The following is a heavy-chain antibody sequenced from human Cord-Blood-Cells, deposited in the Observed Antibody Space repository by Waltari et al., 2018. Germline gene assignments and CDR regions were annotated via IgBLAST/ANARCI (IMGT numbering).Heavy chain of an antibody. CDR1: GFSLSTSGVG. Sequence: QITLKESGPTLVKPTQTLTLTCTFSGFSLSTSGVGVGWIRQPPGKALEWLALIYWNDDKRYRPSLKSRLNITKDTSNNQVVLTMTNMDPVDTATYYCARYDFWSGYYHDAFDIWGQGTMVTVSS. D-gene: IGHD3-3*01. CDR2: IYWNDDK. V-gene: IGHV2-5*01. CDR3: ARYDFWSGYYHDAFDI. J-gene: IGHJ3*02.